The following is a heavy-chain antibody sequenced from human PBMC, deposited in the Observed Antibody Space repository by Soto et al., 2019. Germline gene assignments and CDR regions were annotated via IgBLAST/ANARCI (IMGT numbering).Heavy chain of an antibody. V-gene: IGHV3-30-3*01. CDR3: AREHIVVVVADLRTPTNYYYGMDV. CDR2: ISYDGSNK. D-gene: IGHD2-15*01. CDR1: GFTFSSYA. J-gene: IGHJ6*02. Sequence: GGSLRLSCAASGFTFSSYAMHWVRQAPGKGLEWVAVISYDGSNKYYADSVKGRFTISRDNSKNTLYLQTNSLRAEDTAVYYCAREHIVVVVADLRTPTNYYYGMDVWGQGTTVTVSS.